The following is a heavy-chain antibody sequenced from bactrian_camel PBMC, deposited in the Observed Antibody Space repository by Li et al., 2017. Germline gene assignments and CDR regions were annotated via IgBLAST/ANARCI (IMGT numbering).Heavy chain of an antibody. Sequence: HVQLVESGGGSVQAGGSLKLSCVASGYTRTGYGMAWFRQVPGKEREGVASIDGDGPTHYTNSVKGRFTISKDSAKNTQYLQMNRLKAEDTAIYYCAAAHGVDMGWVVDVPDAHTLVTYWGQGTQVTVS. J-gene: IGHJ4*01. CDR1: GYTRTGYG. CDR2: IDGDGPT. D-gene: IGHD2*01. V-gene: IGHV3S55*01. CDR3: AAAHGVDMGWVVDVPDAHTLVTY.